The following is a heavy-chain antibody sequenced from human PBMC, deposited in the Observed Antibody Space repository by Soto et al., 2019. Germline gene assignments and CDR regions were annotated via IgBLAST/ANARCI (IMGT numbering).Heavy chain of an antibody. V-gene: IGHV3-30*18. Sequence: HLVESGGGVVPPGASLRLSCAASGFTFSTFGMHWVRQTPGKGLEWVAVISYDGNNKVYADSVKGRFTISRDNFKNTVDLVMNNLKVDDTSVYYCAKDLQAYGDYDYYCYGLDVWGQGATVSVSS. CDR1: GFTFSTFG. CDR3: AKDLQAYGDYDYYCYGLDV. CDR2: ISYDGNNK. D-gene: IGHD4-17*01. J-gene: IGHJ6*02.